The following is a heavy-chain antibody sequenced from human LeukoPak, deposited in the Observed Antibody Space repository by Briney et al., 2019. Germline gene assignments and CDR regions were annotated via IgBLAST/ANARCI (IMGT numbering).Heavy chain of an antibody. Sequence: ASVKVSCKVSGYTFTDYYMHWVQQAPGKGLEWMGLVDPEDGETIYAEKFQGRVTITADTSTDTAYMELSSLRSEDTAVYYCATDRGKYYYDSSGYYYYWGQGTQVTVSS. J-gene: IGHJ4*02. CDR1: GYTFTDYY. V-gene: IGHV1-69-2*01. D-gene: IGHD3-22*01. CDR3: ATDRGKYYYDSSGYYYY. CDR2: VDPEDGET.